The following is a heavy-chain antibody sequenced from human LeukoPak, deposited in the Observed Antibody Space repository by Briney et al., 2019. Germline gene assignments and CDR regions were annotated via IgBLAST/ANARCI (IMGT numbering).Heavy chain of an antibody. Sequence: PSETLSLICTVSGGPIRNSYWSWVRHSAGTGMQWIGRIHGTLGSTNHNPSLKSRVVMSLDTSSNQLSLRLSAMGAADTATYYCARIFDRDIWGQGTLVTVSP. CDR3: ARIFDRDI. CDR2: IHGTLGST. D-gene: IGHD3-3*01. J-gene: IGHJ3*02. V-gene: IGHV4-4*07. CDR1: GGPIRNSY.